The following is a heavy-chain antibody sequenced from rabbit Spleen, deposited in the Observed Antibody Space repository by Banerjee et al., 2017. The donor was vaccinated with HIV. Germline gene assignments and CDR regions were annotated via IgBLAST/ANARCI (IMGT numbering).Heavy chain of an antibody. Sequence: QSLEESGGDLVKPGASLTLTCTASGFSFSSSYYMCWVRQAPGKGLEWIACIYGGSSGSTYYASWAKGRFTISKTSSTTVTLQMTSLTAADTATYFCARGVNGGGSVGYGYALTRLDLWGPGTLVTVS. CDR2: IYGGSSGST. V-gene: IGHV1S40*01. CDR3: ARGVNGGGSVGYGYALTRLDL. D-gene: IGHD6-1*01. J-gene: IGHJ3*01. CDR1: GFSFSSSYY.